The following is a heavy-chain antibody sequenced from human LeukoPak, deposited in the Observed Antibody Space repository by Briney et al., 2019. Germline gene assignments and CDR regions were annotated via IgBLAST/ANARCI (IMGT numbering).Heavy chain of an antibody. V-gene: IGHV4-34*01. CDR2: INHSGST. D-gene: IGHD3-3*01. CDR1: GESFSGYY. Sequence: PSETLSVTCAVYGESFSGYYWSWIRQPPGKGLEWIGEINHSGSTNYNPSLKSRVTISVDTSKNQFPLKLSSVTAADTAVYYCASTTFGVVGDAFDIWGQGTMVTVSS. CDR3: ASTTFGVVGDAFDI. J-gene: IGHJ3*02.